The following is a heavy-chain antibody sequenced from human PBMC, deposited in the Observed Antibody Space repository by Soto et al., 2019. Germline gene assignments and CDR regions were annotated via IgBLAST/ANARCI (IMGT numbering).Heavy chain of an antibody. CDR1: GVTVSSKY. Sequence: GSLRLSCAASGVTVSSKYMSWVRQAPGKGLEWVSLTYTGGNSYYADSVKGRFTVSRDNSKNTLYLHMNSLSAEDTAVYYCAREGYPYGLDYWGQGSLVTVSS. V-gene: IGHV3-53*01. J-gene: IGHJ4*02. CDR2: TYTGGNS. CDR3: AREGYPYGLDY. D-gene: IGHD3-10*01.